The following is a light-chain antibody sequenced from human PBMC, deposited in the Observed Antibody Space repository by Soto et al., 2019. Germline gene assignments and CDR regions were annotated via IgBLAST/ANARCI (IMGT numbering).Light chain of an antibody. CDR2: KAS. J-gene: IGKJ1*01. V-gene: IGKV1-5*03. Sequence: DIQMTQSPSTLSGSVGDRVTITCRASQTISSWLAWYQQKPGKAPKLLIYKASTLKSGVPSRFSGSGSGTEFTLTISSLQPDDFAPYYRQHYNSYSEAFGQGTKVELK. CDR1: QTISSW. CDR3: QHYNSYSEA.